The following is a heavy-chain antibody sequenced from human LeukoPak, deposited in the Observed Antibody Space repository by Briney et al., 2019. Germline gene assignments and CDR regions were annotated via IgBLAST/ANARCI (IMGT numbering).Heavy chain of an antibody. CDR1: GYSISSGYY. Sequence: SETLSLTCTVSGYSISSGYYWGWSRPPPGKGVEGSGSIYNSGSSYYNRTLKSRVTISVDTSKHQFSLKLSSVTPADTAVYYCPREGRVGIDRVVPAAAVNRIPGYPGAFDIWGQGTMVTVSS. CDR3: PREGRVGIDRVVPAAAVNRIPGYPGAFDI. V-gene: IGHV4-38-2*02. J-gene: IGHJ3*02. CDR2: IYNSGSS. D-gene: IGHD2-2*01.